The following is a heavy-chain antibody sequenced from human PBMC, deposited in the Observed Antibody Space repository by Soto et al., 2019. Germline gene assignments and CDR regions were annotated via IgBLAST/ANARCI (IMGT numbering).Heavy chain of an antibody. V-gene: IGHV3-33*01. J-gene: IGHJ4*02. CDR1: GSTFCRDV. D-gene: IGHD2-2*01. CDR3: AREGYYRSSRPRDY. Sequence: LRLSCAAPGSTFCRDVMHWVRQAPGKGLERVAGIWYDGSNKYYADSVKGRFTISRDSSKTTLYLQMNSLRAEDTAVYYCAREGYYRSSRPRDYWGQGSQGT. CDR2: IWYDGSNK.